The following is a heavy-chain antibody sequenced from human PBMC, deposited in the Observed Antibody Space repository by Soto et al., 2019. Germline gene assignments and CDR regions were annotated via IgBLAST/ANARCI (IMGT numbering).Heavy chain of an antibody. V-gene: IGHV3-23*01. CDR2: VNTPGGNT. D-gene: IGHD6-13*01. CDR1: GFTFTSYA. Sequence: EMQLLESGGGLVQPGGSLRLSCAASGFTFTSYAMSWVRQAQGKGLEWVSGVNTPGGNTYYADSVKGRFTISRDNSKNIVYLQMNSLRAEDTAVYYCARGAAAAGTDSFDAWGQGTPVTVSS. J-gene: IGHJ5*02. CDR3: ARGAAAAGTDSFDA.